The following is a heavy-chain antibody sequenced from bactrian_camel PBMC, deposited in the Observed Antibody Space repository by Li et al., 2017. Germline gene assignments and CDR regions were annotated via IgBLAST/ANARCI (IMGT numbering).Heavy chain of an antibody. V-gene: IGHV3S53*01. D-gene: IGHD1*01. CDR3: AADRLACLAQMPRPMSPRAYNL. J-gene: IGHJ4*01. CDR2: SVSGGVT. Sequence: HVQLVESGGASVQAGESQRLSCVVSGHTATTRRCMAWFRQAPGKEREGVATSVSGGVTNYTDSVKGRFTISLNNAKNTLYLQMNSLKPEDTAMYYCAADRLACLAQMPRPMSPRAYNLWGQGTQVTVS. CDR1: GHTATTRRC.